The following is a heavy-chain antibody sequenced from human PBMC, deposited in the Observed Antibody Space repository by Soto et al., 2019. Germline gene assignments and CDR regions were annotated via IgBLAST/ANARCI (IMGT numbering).Heavy chain of an antibody. CDR3: ARLVTDGPRRSELDF. CDR2: VYPRDSDT. J-gene: IGHJ4*02. Sequence: GESLKISCKGSGFNFISYWIGWVRQMPGKGLEWMGIVYPRDSDTRYIPSLQGQVTISADKSISTAYPQWSSLKASDTAIYYCARLVTDGPRRSELDFWGQGTLVTVSS. CDR1: GFNFISYW. D-gene: IGHD2-8*01. V-gene: IGHV5-51*01.